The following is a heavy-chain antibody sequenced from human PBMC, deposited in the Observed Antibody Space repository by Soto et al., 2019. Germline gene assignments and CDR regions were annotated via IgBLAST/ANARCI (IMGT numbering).Heavy chain of an antibody. V-gene: IGHV3-30*18. CDR2: ITYDGSNK. J-gene: IGHJ4*02. D-gene: IGHD5-18*01. CDR3: AKDRTAMPLPYFDY. CDR1: GFTFSSYG. Sequence: VQLVESGGGVVQPGRSLRLSCAASGFTFSSYGMHWVRQAPGKGLEWVAVITYDGSNKYYADTVKGRFTISRDNSKITLYLQMNSLRAEDTAVYYCAKDRTAMPLPYFDYWGQGTLVTVSS.